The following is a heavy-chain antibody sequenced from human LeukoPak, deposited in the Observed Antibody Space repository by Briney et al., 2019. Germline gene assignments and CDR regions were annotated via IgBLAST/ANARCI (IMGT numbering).Heavy chain of an antibody. D-gene: IGHD5-18*01. CDR1: GGSISSGGYS. V-gene: IGHV4-30-2*01. Sequence: PSQTLSLTCAVSGGSISSGGYSWSWIRQPPGKGLEWIGYIYHSGSTYYNPSLKSRVTISVDRSKNQFSLKLSSVTAADTAVYYCAREQYSYGEHYAFDIWGQGTMVTVSS. CDR3: AREQYSYGEHYAFDI. CDR2: IYHSGST. J-gene: IGHJ3*02.